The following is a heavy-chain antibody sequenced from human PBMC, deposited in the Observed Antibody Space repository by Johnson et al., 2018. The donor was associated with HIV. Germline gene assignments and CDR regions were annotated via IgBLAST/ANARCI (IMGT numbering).Heavy chain of an antibody. D-gene: IGHD6-6*01. CDR2: IYSGGST. Sequence: EVQLVESWGGLVQPGGSLRLSCAASGFSVSSKYMSWVRQAPGKGLEWVSVIYSGGSTFYADSVKGRFTISRDNSGNTLYLQMDSLRVEDTAVYYCASTRLGAFDIWGQGTMVTVSS. V-gene: IGHV3-66*01. J-gene: IGHJ3*02. CDR3: ASTRLGAFDI. CDR1: GFSVSSKY.